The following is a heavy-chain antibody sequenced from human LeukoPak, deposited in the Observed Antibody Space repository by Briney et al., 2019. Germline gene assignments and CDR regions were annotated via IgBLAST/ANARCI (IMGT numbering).Heavy chain of an antibody. V-gene: IGHV3-7*03. J-gene: IGHJ4*02. CDR2: IKQDGSEK. D-gene: IGHD6-19*01. CDR1: GFTFSSYW. Sequence: PGGSLRLSCAASGFTFSSYWMSWVRQAPGKGLEWVANIKQDGSEKYYVDSVKGRFTISRDNAKNSLYLQMNSLRAEDTAVYYCARGAVAGTDYFDYLGQGTLVTVSS. CDR3: ARGAVAGTDYFDY.